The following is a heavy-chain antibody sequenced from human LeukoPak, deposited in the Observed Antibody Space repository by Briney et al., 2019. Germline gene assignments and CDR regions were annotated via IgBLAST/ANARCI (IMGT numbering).Heavy chain of an antibody. CDR1: GFTFSSYG. CDR3: ARAGGYDSSGYFGY. D-gene: IGHD3-22*01. V-gene: IGHV3-33*01. J-gene: IGHJ4*02. Sequence: GSLRLSCAASGFTFSSYGMHWVRQAPGKGLEWVAVIWYDGSNKYYADSVKGRFTISRDNSKNTLYLQMNSLRAEDTAVYYCARAGGYDSSGYFGYWGQGTLVTVSS. CDR2: IWYDGSNK.